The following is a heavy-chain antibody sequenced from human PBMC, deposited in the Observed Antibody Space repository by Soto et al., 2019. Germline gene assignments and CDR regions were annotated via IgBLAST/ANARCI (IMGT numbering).Heavy chain of an antibody. Sequence: QVQLVQSGAEVKKPGSSVKVSCKASGGTFSSYAISWVRQAPGQGLEWMGGIIPIFGTANYAQKFQGRVTITADKSTNTAYMALSSLRTEDTAVYYCTRDSDFWSGYYNDYYYGMDVWGQGTTVTVSS. J-gene: IGHJ6*02. CDR3: TRDSDFWSGYYNDYYYGMDV. D-gene: IGHD3-3*01. V-gene: IGHV1-69*06. CDR2: IIPIFGTA. CDR1: GGTFSSYA.